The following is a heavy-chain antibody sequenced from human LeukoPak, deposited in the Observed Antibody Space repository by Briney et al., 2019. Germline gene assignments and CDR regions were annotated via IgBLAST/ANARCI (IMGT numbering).Heavy chain of an antibody. Sequence: GGSLRLSCAASGLTFSSYGMHWVRQAPGKGLEWVAVISYDGSNKYYADSVKGRFTISRDNSKNTLYLQMNSLRAEDTAVYYCAKDRIAVAIYYFDYWGQGTLVTVSS. V-gene: IGHV3-30*18. D-gene: IGHD6-19*01. CDR3: AKDRIAVAIYYFDY. CDR1: GLTFSSYG. J-gene: IGHJ4*02. CDR2: ISYDGSNK.